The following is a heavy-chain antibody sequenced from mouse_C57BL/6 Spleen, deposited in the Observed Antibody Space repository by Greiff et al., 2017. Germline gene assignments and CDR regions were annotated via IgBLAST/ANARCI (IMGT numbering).Heavy chain of an antibody. Sequence: VKLMESGAELVKPGASVKMSCTASGYTFTTYPIEWMKQNHGKSLEWIGNVHTYNDDPKYNEKFKGKAKLTVEKSSSTVYLELSRLKSEDAAVYYCAILYDYDGFAYWGQGTLVTVSA. CDR1: GYTFTTYP. V-gene: IGHV1-47*01. D-gene: IGHD2-4*01. CDR2: VHTYNDDP. CDR3: AILYDYDGFAY. J-gene: IGHJ3*01.